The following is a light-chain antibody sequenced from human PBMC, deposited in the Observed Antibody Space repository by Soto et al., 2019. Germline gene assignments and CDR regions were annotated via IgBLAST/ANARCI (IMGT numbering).Light chain of an antibody. V-gene: IGKV1-33*01. CDR2: DAS. CDR1: QDISDF. Sequence: DIQMTQSPSSLSASIGDRVTITCQASQDISDFLNWYQERPGKAPQLLIYDASKLETGVPSRFSGSVSGTDFTFTISSLQPEDVATYYCQQYDGLPLTFGGGTKVDI. J-gene: IGKJ4*01. CDR3: QQYDGLPLT.